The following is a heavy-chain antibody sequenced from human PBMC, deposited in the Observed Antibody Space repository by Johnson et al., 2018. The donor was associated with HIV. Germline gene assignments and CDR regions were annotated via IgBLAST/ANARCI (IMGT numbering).Heavy chain of an antibody. CDR2: IWYDGSNK. D-gene: IGHD5-12*01. CDR3: AKVRGWSDDTFDI. Sequence: VQLVESGGGVVQPGKSLRLTCAASGFSFSNYGMHWVRQAPGKGLEWVAVIWYDGSNKYYADSVKGRFTIPRDNSKNTLYLQMNSLRAEDTAVYYCAKVRGWSDDTFDIWGQGTMVTVSS. CDR1: GFSFSNYG. J-gene: IGHJ3*02. V-gene: IGHV3-33*06.